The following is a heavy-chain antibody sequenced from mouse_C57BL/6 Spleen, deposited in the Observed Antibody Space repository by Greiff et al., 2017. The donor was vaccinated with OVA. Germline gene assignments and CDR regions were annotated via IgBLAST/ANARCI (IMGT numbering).Heavy chain of an antibody. CDR1: GFTFSSYT. CDR2: ISGGGGNT. D-gene: IGHD2-3*01. J-gene: IGHJ1*03. V-gene: IGHV5-9*01. CDR3: ARHESYDGYHWYFDV. Sequence: EVHLVESGGGLVKPGGSLKLSCAASGFTFSSYTMSWVRQTPEKRLEWVATISGGGGNTYYPDSVKGRFTISRDNAKNTLYLQMSSLRSEDTALYYCARHESYDGYHWYFDVWGTGTTVTVSS.